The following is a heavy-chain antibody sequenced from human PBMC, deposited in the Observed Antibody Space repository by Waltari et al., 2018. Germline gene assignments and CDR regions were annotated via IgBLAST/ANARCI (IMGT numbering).Heavy chain of an antibody. Sequence: QVQLVQSGAEVKKPGASVKVSCKASGYTFTGYYMHWLRQAPGQGLEWMGWINPNSGGTNYAQKFQGRVTMTRDTSISTAYMELSRLRSDDTAVYYCARDRSVGATLGWFDPWGQGTLVTVSS. CDR1: GYTFTGYY. V-gene: IGHV1-2*02. J-gene: IGHJ5*02. D-gene: IGHD1-26*01. CDR2: INPNSGGT. CDR3: ARDRSVGATLGWFDP.